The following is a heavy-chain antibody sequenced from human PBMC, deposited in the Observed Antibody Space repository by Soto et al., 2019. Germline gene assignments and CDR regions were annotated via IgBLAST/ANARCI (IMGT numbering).Heavy chain of an antibody. CDR2: IRSKAYGGTT. V-gene: IGHV3-49*03. CDR1: GFTFGDYS. D-gene: IGHD2-15*01. J-gene: IGHJ4*02. Sequence: PGGSLRLSCTASGFTFGDYSMSWFRQAPGKGLEWVGFIRSKAYGGTTEYAASVKGRFTISRDDSKSIAYLQMNSLKTEDTAVYYCTRDGLLCSGGSCYPMFDYWGQGTLVTVSS. CDR3: TRDGLLCSGGSCYPMFDY.